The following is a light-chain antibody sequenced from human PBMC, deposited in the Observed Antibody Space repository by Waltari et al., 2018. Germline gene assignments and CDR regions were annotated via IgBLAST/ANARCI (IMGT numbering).Light chain of an antibody. CDR2: DAS. CDR3: QHYSGFSSRT. Sequence: DIQMTQSPSPLSPSVGDTVTITCRASQSISDYLAWYQQKPGKAPKLLIYDASTLKNGVPSRFSGSVSGTEFTLTISSLQPDDFATYYCQHYSGFSSRTFGQGTKVDIK. CDR1: QSISDY. J-gene: IGKJ1*01. V-gene: IGKV1-5*01.